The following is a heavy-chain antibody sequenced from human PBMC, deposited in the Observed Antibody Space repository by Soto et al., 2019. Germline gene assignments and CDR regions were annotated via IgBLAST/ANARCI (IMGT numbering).Heavy chain of an antibody. CDR1: GYTFTAYY. D-gene: IGHD3-10*01. CDR2: INPRFGDT. CDR3: ARNMDYYYGPGSGNGQGF. J-gene: IGHJ6*02. V-gene: IGHV1-2*02. Sequence: QVQLVQSGAELKEPGDSVRVSCEASGYTFTAYYIHWVRQAPGQGLEWMGWINPRFGDTSYAQDFQGRVSMTRDTSISTVYMELSRLTSDDTAIYYCARNMDYYYGPGSGNGQGFWVQGTTVTVFS.